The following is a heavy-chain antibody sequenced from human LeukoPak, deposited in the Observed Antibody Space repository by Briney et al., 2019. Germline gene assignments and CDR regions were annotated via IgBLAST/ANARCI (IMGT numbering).Heavy chain of an antibody. CDR2: IIDSGDST. V-gene: IGHV3-23*01. CDR3: AKGSRRSYPYYFDY. CDR1: GFTFNTYA. D-gene: IGHD1-26*01. J-gene: IGHJ4*02. Sequence: PGGSLRLSCAASGFTFNTYAMAWVRQAPGKGVEWVSAIIDSGDSTYYGDSVKGRFAISRDNSRNTLYLQMSNLRAEDTAIYYCAKGSRRSYPYYFDYWGQGTLVTVSS.